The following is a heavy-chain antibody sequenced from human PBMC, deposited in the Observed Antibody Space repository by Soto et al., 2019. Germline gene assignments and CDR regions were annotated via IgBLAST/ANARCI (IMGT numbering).Heavy chain of an antibody. Sequence: EVQLVESGGGLVQPGRSLRLSCAASGFTFDDYAMHWVRQAPGKGLEWVSGISWNSGSIGYADSVKGRFTISRDNAKNSLYLQMNSLRAEDTALYYCAKEGGSSSPGYYYYGMDVWGQGTTVTVSS. CDR2: ISWNSGSI. D-gene: IGHD6-13*01. CDR1: GFTFDDYA. V-gene: IGHV3-9*01. J-gene: IGHJ6*02. CDR3: AKEGGSSSPGYYYYGMDV.